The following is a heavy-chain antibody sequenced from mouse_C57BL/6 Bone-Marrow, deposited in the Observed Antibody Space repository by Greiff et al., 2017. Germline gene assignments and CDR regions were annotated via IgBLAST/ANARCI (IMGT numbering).Heavy chain of an antibody. D-gene: IGHD2-4*01. CDR3: TATGLRLYYFDY. CDR1: GFTFSNYW. J-gene: IGHJ2*01. Sequence: EVKLVESGGGLVQPGGSMKLSCVASGFTFSNYWMNWVRQSPEKGLEWVAQIRLKSDNYATHYAESVKGRFTISRDDSKSSVYLQMLNLMDDDAGIYYCTATGLRLYYFDYWGQGTTLTVSS. V-gene: IGHV6-3*01. CDR2: IRLKSDNYAT.